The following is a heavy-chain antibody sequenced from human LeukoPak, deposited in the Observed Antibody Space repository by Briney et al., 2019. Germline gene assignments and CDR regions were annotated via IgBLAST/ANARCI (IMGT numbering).Heavy chain of an antibody. D-gene: IGHD4-23*01. CDR3: ARESPSYGGNVFDY. CDR1: GFTFSSYE. V-gene: IGHV3-48*03. Sequence: GGSLRLSCAASGFTFSSYEMNWVRQAPGKGLEWVSYISSSGTAIYYADSVKGRFTISRDNAKNSLYLQMNSLRAEDTAVYYCARESPSYGGNVFDYWGQGTLVTASS. J-gene: IGHJ4*02. CDR2: ISSSGTAI.